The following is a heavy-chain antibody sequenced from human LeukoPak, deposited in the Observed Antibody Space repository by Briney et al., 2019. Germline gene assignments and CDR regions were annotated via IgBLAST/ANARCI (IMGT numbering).Heavy chain of an antibody. Sequence: SQTLSLTCSVSGASVSTTAYFWNWIRQPAGEGLEWIGRIYASGNTHYNPSLKSRVTMSLDTSKNQFSLTMSSVTAADSAVYFCASYREAYDLYPHGLDVWGRGTVVTVSS. J-gene: IGHJ3*01. CDR1: GASVSTTAYF. CDR2: IYASGNT. CDR3: ASYREAYDLYPHGLDV. D-gene: IGHD5-24*01. V-gene: IGHV4-61*02.